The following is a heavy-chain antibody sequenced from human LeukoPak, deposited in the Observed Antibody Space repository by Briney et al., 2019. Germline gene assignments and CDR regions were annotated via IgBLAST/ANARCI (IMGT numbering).Heavy chain of an antibody. Sequence: GGSLRLSCEASGFTVSDNYMSWVRQAPGKGLEWVSYISSSSSTIYYADSVKGRFTISRDNAKNSLYLQMNSLRAEDTAVYYCAREKLWGQGTLVTVSS. CDR1: GFTVSDNY. V-gene: IGHV3-11*04. J-gene: IGHJ4*02. CDR2: ISSSSSTI. CDR3: AREKL.